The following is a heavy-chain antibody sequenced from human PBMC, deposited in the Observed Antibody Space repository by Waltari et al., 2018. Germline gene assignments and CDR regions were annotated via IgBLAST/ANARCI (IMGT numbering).Heavy chain of an antibody. Sequence: QVQLQESGPGLVKPSETLSLTCRVSGGSISTYYWSWIRQPAGKGLEWIGRIYNSGSTNYNPSLKSRVTSSVDTSKNQFSLKLSSVTAADTAVYYCARSDTEITLSMDVWGKGTTVTISS. J-gene: IGHJ6*03. D-gene: IGHD3-22*01. V-gene: IGHV4-4*07. CDR3: ARSDTEITLSMDV. CDR1: GGSISTYY. CDR2: IYNSGST.